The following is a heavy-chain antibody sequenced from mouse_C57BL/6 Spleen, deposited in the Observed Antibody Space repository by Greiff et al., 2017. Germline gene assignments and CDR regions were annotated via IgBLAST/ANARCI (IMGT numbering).Heavy chain of an antibody. D-gene: IGHD1-1*01. CDR1: GYTFTDYY. CDR2: INPNNGGT. V-gene: IGHV1-26*01. J-gene: IGHJ4*01. CDR3: ARKTTTVVEDAMDY. Sequence: EVQLQQSGPELVKPGASVKISCKASGYTFTDYYMNWVKQSHGKSLEWIGYINPNNGGTSYNQKFKGKATLTVDKSSSTAYMELRSLTSEDSAVYYCARKTTTVVEDAMDYWGQGTSVTVSS.